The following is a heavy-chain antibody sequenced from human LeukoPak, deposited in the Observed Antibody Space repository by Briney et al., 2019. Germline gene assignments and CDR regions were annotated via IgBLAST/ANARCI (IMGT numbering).Heavy chain of an antibody. CDR2: IYHSGST. CDR3: VRLVGGDIDY. D-gene: IGHD5-12*01. V-gene: IGHV4-30-2*01. CDR1: GGSISSGGYS. Sequence: PSQTLSLTCAVSGGSISSGGYSWSWIRQPPGTGLEWIGYIYHSGSTYYNPSLKSRVTISVDRSKNQFSLQLSSVTPEDTAVYYCVRLVGGDIDYWGQGTLVTVSS. J-gene: IGHJ4*02.